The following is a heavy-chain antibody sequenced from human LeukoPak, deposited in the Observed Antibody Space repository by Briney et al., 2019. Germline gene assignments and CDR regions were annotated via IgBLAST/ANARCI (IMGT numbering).Heavy chain of an antibody. Sequence: PGGSLRLSCAASGFTFSSYAMSWVRQAPGKGLEWVSAISGSGGSTYYADSVKGRFTISRDNSKNTLYLQMNSLRAEDTAVYYCAKDGAGYYDFWSGYSDPYYFDYRGQGTLVTVSA. J-gene: IGHJ4*02. CDR2: ISGSGGST. CDR3: AKDGAGYYDFWSGYSDPYYFDY. D-gene: IGHD3-3*01. V-gene: IGHV3-23*01. CDR1: GFTFSSYA.